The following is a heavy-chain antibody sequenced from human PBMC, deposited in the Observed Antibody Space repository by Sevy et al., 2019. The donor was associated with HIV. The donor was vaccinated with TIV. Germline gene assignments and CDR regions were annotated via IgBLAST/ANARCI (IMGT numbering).Heavy chain of an antibody. CDR3: AREGGYTDQGMDV. Sequence: GGSLRLSCSASGFTFSSYNMNWVRQAPGKGLEWLLYIDSSSFNIYYADSLKGRFTVSRDNAKNSLYVQMNSLRGEETAIYYCAREGGYTDQGMDVWGQGTTVTVSS. CDR1: GFTFSSYN. J-gene: IGHJ6*02. V-gene: IGHV3-48*01. CDR2: IDSSSFNI. D-gene: IGHD5-12*01.